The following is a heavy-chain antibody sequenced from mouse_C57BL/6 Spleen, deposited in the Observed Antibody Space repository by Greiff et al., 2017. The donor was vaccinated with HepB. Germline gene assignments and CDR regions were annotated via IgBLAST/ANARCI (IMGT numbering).Heavy chain of an antibody. D-gene: IGHD1-1*01. J-gene: IGHJ4*01. CDR2: IWTGGGT. CDR3: ARGEYYYGSSLYAMDY. CDR1: GFSFTSYA. V-gene: IGHV2-9-1*01. Sequence: QVQLQQSGPGLVAPSQSLSITCTVSGFSFTSYAISWVRQPPGKGLEWLGVIWTGGGTNYNSALKSRLSISKDNSKSQVFLKMNSLQTDDTARYYCARGEYYYGSSLYAMDYWGQGTSVTVSS.